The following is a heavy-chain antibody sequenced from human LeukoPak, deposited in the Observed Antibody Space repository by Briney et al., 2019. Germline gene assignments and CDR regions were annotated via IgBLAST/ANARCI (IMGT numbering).Heavy chain of an antibody. CDR2: IYYSGST. J-gene: IGHJ3*02. CDR3: ARDRSYYYDSSGYDRRAFDI. D-gene: IGHD3-22*01. Sequence: PSETLSLTCTVSGGSISSGGYYWSWIRQHPGKGLEWIGYIYYSGSTYYNPSLKSRVTISVDTSKNQFSLKLSSVTAADTAVYYCARDRSYYYDSSGYDRRAFDIWGQGTMVTVSS. CDR1: GGSISSGGYY. V-gene: IGHV4-31*03.